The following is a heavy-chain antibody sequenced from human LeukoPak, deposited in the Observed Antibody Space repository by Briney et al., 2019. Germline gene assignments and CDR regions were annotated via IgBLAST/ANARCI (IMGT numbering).Heavy chain of an antibody. J-gene: IGHJ4*02. CDR2: ISNSGNTI. CDR3: ARYRVITNDYFDS. V-gene: IGHV3-11*01. Sequence: GGSLRLSCAASGFTFGDYYMSWIRQAPGKGLEWVSYISNSGNTIKEADSVRGRFTISRDNAQNSRFLQLKSLRAEDTALYYCARYRVITNDYFDSWGQGTLVTDSS. CDR1: GFTFGDYY. D-gene: IGHD3-16*01.